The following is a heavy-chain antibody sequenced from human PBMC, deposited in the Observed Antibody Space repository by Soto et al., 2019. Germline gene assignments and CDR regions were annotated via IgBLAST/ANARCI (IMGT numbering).Heavy chain of an antibody. D-gene: IGHD6-6*01. V-gene: IGHV1-69*13. CDR3: AREYQKGSSSVRASYGMDV. Sequence: GASVKVSCKASGGTFSSYAIIWVRQAPGQGLEWMGGIIPIFGTANYAQKFQGRVTITADESTSTAYMELSSLRSEDTAVYYCAREYQKGSSSVRASYGMDVWGQGTTVTSP. CDR2: IIPIFGTA. J-gene: IGHJ6*02. CDR1: GGTFSSYA.